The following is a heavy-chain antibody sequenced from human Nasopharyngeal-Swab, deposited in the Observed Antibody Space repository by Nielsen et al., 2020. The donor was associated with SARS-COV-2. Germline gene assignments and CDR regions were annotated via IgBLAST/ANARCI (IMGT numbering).Heavy chain of an antibody. CDR2: ISAYNGNT. CDR3: ARDWQWLVYNWFDP. V-gene: IGHV1-18*01. J-gene: IGHJ5*02. D-gene: IGHD6-19*01. CDR1: GYTFTSYG. Sequence: ASVKVSCKASGYTFTSYGISWVRQAPGQGLEWMGWISAYNGNTNYAQKLQGRVTMTTVTSTSTAYMELRSLRSDDTAVYYCARDWQWLVYNWFDPWGQGTLVTVSS.